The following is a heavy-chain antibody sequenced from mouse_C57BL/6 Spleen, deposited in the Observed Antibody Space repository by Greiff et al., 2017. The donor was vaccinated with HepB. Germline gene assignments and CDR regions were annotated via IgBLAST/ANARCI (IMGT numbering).Heavy chain of an antibody. CDR1: GYAFSSSW. V-gene: IGHV1-82*01. Sequence: VQLQQSGPELVKPGASVKISCKASGYAFSSSWMNWVKQRPGKGLEWIGRIYPGDGDTNYNGKFKGKATLTADKSSSTAYMQLSSLTSEDSAVYFCAKGIYYYGSSYEGYFDYWGQGTTLTVSS. D-gene: IGHD1-1*01. CDR2: IYPGDGDT. CDR3: AKGIYYYGSSYEGYFDY. J-gene: IGHJ2*01.